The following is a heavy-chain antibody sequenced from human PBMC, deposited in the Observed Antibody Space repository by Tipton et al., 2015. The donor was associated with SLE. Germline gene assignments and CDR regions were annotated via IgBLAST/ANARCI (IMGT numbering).Heavy chain of an antibody. CDR2: IYYSGGS. Sequence: TLSLTCTVSGGSISSSSYYWGWIRQPPGKGLEWIGGIYYSGGSYYNPSLKSRVTISVDTSKNQFSLKLSSVTAAATAVYYCARRSPSDYYDRSGYAYFDYWGQGKLVTVSS. D-gene: IGHD3-22*01. J-gene: IGHJ4*02. CDR1: GGSISSSSYY. CDR3: ARRSPSDYYDRSGYAYFDY. V-gene: IGHV4-39*07.